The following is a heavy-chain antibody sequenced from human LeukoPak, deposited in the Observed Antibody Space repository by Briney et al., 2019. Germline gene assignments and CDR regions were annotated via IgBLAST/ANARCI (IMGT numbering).Heavy chain of an antibody. Sequence: GRSLRLSCAASGFTFSRYGMHWVRQAPGKGLEWVAVIWYDGSNKYYAESVKGRFTISRDNSKNTLYLQMNSLKAEDTAIYFCARDRLGLYYFDYWGQGTLVTVSS. CDR2: IWYDGSNK. J-gene: IGHJ4*02. CDR3: ARDRLGLYYFDY. D-gene: IGHD3-16*01. V-gene: IGHV3-33*01. CDR1: GFTFSRYG.